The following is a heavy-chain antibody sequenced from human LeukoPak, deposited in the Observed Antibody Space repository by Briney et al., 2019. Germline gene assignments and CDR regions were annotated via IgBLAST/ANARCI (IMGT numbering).Heavy chain of an antibody. CDR3: ARAWDCTSTSCYAYFDY. V-gene: IGHV1-18*01. D-gene: IGHD2-2*01. CDR2: ISAYNVNT. Sequence: ASVKVSCKASGYTFNSYGISWVRQAPGQGLEWMGWISAYNVNTNYAQNLQGRVTVTTDTSTSTAYMELRSLRSDDTAVYYCARAWDCTSTSCYAYFDYWGQGTLVTVSS. J-gene: IGHJ4*02. CDR1: GYTFNSYG.